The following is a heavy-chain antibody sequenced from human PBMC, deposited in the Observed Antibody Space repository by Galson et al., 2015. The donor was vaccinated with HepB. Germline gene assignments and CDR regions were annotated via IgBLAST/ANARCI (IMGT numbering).Heavy chain of an antibody. D-gene: IGHD3-22*01. CDR1: GGSFSGYY. V-gene: IGHV4-34*01. Sequence: SETLSLTCAVYGGSFSGYYWSWIRQPPGKGLEWIGEINHSGSTNYNPSLKSRVTISVDTSKNQFSLKLSSVTAADTAVYYCARGLVTRYYYDSSGSDRFDPWGQGTLVTVPS. J-gene: IGHJ5*02. CDR2: INHSGST. CDR3: ARGLVTRYYYDSSGSDRFDP.